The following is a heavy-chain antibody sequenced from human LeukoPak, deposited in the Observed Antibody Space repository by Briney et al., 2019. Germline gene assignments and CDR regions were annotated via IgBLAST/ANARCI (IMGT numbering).Heavy chain of an antibody. D-gene: IGHD6-6*01. CDR3: AKDQLAARPRGRLDY. Sequence: PGGSLRLSCAASGFTFSSYAMHWVRQAPGKGLEWVAVISYDGSNKYYADSVKGRFTISRDNSKNTLYLQMNSLRAEDTAVYYCAKDQLAARPRGRLDYWGQGTLVTVSS. CDR2: ISYDGSNK. CDR1: GFTFSSYA. J-gene: IGHJ4*02. V-gene: IGHV3-30-3*01.